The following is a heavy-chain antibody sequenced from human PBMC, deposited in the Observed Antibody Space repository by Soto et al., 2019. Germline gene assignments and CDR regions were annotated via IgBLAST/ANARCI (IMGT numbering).Heavy chain of an antibody. D-gene: IGHD6-19*01. V-gene: IGHV3-7*01. CDR2: IKQDGSEK. J-gene: IGHJ4*02. CDR1: GFTFSSYW. CDR3: ARDEGSGWYVFDY. Sequence: GGSLRLSCAASGFTFSSYWMSWVRQAPGKGLEWVANIKQDGSEKYYVDSVKGRFTISRDNAKNSLYLQMNSLRAEDTAVYYCARDEGSGWYVFDYWGQGTLVTVSS.